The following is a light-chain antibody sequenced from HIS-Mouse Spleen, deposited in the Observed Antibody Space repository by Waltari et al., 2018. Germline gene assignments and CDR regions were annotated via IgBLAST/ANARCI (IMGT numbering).Light chain of an antibody. V-gene: IGLV2-8*01. CDR3: SSYAGSNRV. CDR2: EVS. J-gene: IGLJ3*02. CDR1: SSDVGGYNY. Sequence: QSALTQPPSASGSPGQSVTISCTGTSSDVGGYNYVSWYQQHPGKAPKLMIYEVSKAPSGVPARFSGSKSGNTASLTVSGLQAEDEADYYCSSYAGSNRVFGGGTKLTVL.